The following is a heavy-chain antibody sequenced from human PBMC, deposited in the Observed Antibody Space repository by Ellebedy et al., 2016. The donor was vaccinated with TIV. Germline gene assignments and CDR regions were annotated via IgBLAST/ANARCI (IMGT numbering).Heavy chain of an antibody. Sequence: ASVTVSCKASGYTFTSYGISWVRQAPGQGLEWMGWISAYNGNTNYAQKLQGRVTMTTDTSTSTAYMELRSLRSDDTAVYYCARADYDFWSGYYTDWYFDLWGRGTLVTVSS. V-gene: IGHV1-18*01. D-gene: IGHD3-3*01. J-gene: IGHJ2*01. CDR1: GYTFTSYG. CDR2: ISAYNGNT. CDR3: ARADYDFWSGYYTDWYFDL.